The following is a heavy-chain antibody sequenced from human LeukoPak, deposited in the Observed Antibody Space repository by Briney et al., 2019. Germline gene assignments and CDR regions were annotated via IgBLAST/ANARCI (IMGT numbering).Heavy chain of an antibody. CDR1: GFTFSSYG. CDR2: IRYDGSNK. CDR3: AKVNKYCSSTSCYYYFDY. V-gene: IGHV3-30*02. D-gene: IGHD2-2*01. J-gene: IGHJ4*02. Sequence: GGSLRLSCAASGFTFSSYGMHWVRQAPGKGLEWVALIRYDGSNKYYADSVKGRFTISRDNSKNTLYLQMNSLRAEDTAVYYCAKVNKYCSSTSCYYYFDYWGQGTLVTVSS.